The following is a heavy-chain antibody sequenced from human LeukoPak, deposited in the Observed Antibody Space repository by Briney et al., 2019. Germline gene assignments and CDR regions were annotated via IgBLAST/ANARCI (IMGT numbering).Heavy chain of an antibody. D-gene: IGHD3-10*01. Sequence: PGGSLRLSCAASGFTFSNYNMNWVRQAPGKGLEWVSSIRSSTTYVYYADSVKGRFTISRDNAKNSLYLQMNSLRAEDTAVYYCARAARSITMVRYNWFDPWGQGTLVTVSS. V-gene: IGHV3-21*01. CDR1: GFTFSNYN. CDR3: ARAARSITMVRYNWFDP. CDR2: IRSSTTYV. J-gene: IGHJ5*02.